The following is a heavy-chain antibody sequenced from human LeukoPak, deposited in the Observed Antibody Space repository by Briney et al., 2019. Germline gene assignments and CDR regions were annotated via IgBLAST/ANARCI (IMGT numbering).Heavy chain of an antibody. CDR1: GYTFTSYD. D-gene: IGHD4-17*01. V-gene: IGHV1-8*01. J-gene: IGHJ4*02. CDR3: ARFPEDDDYGDYSGC. Sequence: ASVKVSCKASGYTFTSYDIDWVRQATGQGLEWMGWMNPNSGNTGYAQKFQGRVTMTRNTSISTAYMELSSLRSGDTAVYYCARFPEDDDYGDYSGCWGQGTLVTVSS. CDR2: MNPNSGNT.